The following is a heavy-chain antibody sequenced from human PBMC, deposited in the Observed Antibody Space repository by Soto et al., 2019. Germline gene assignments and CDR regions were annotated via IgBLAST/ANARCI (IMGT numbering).Heavy chain of an antibody. CDR1: GYTFTSYD. V-gene: IGHV1-8*01. J-gene: IGHJ6*02. Sequence: ASVKVSCKASGYTFTSYDSNWVRQATGQGLEWMGWINPNSGNTGYAQKFQGRVTMTRNTSISKAYMELSSMRSEDTAVYYCARASGAMVRPLSGSYYGMDVWGQGTTVTVSS. CDR2: INPNSGNT. CDR3: ARASGAMVRPLSGSYYGMDV. D-gene: IGHD3-10*01.